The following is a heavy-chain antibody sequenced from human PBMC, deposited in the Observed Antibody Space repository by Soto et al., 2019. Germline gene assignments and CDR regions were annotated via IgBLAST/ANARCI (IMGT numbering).Heavy chain of an antibody. Sequence: SETLSLTCTVSGDSISRGDYYWSWIPQPPGKGLEWIGCIYYSGNNYYNPSLKRRVTISVDTSKNQFSLKLSSVTAADTAVYYCTRGLSNPGWFDPWGQGTLVTVSS. D-gene: IGHD4-4*01. J-gene: IGHJ5*02. CDR2: IYYSGNN. V-gene: IGHV4-30-4*01. CDR3: TRGLSNPGWFDP. CDR1: GDSISRGDYY.